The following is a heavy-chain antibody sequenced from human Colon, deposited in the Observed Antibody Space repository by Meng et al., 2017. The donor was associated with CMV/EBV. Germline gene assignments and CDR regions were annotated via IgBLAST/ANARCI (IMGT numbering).Heavy chain of an antibody. D-gene: IGHD5-12*01. Sequence: ARRRGPGPGLWKPSGTRSRSCTVSGCPISTYYWSWTRQAAGEGLGWLGRSSTNRNTDYNPSLTSRATSWPDTSNTQFSLKLTSVTAADTAVYYCVRGGYSGTQTGGVQEYWGQGTLVTVSS. V-gene: IGHV4-4*07. J-gene: IGHJ4*02. CDR1: GCPISTYY. CDR3: VRGGYSGTQTGGVQEY. CDR2: SSTNRNT.